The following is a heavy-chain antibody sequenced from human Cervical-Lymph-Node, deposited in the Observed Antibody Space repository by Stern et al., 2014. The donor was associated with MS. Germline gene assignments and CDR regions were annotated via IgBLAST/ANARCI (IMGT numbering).Heavy chain of an antibody. V-gene: IGHV3-66*02. D-gene: IGHD2-8*02. CDR1: GFTVSTIY. J-gene: IGHJ4*02. Sequence: EVHLVESGGGLVQPGGSLRLSCAASGFTVSTIYMNWVRQAPGKGPEWVSIIYSGGDTYYADSVKGRFTVSRDNSKNTLYLQMNSLRAEDTAVYYCARGGTGYYFEYWGQGTLVTVSS. CDR3: ARGGTGYYFEY. CDR2: IYSGGDT.